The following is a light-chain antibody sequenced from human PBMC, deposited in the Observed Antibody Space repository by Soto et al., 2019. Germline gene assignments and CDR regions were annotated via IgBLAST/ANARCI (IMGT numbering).Light chain of an antibody. CDR1: QNINSY. CDR3: QESYNLHT. Sequence: DIQMTQSPSSLSASVGDRVTITCRASQNINSYLNWYQQKVGKAPKLLINAASTLQSGVPLRFRGSGSETDFTLTISSLQPEDFATYYCQESYNLHTFGGGTKVEIK. CDR2: AAS. V-gene: IGKV1-39*01. J-gene: IGKJ4*01.